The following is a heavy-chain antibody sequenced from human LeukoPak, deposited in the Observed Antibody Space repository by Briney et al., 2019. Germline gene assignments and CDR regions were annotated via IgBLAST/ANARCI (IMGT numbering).Heavy chain of an antibody. D-gene: IGHD3-9*01. V-gene: IGHV1-69*13. CDR1: GGTFSSYA. J-gene: IGHJ3*02. CDR2: IIPIFGTA. CDR3: ARDRLGGILRYYYDAFDI. Sequence: SVTVSCKASGGTFSSYAISWVRQAPGQGLEWMGGIIPIFGTANYAQKFQGRVTITADESTSTAYMELSSLRSEDTAVYYCARDRLGGILRYYYDAFDIWGQGTMVTVSS.